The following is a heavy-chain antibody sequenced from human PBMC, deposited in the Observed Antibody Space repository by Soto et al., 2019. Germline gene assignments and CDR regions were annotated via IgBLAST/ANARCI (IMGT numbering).Heavy chain of an antibody. J-gene: IGHJ4*02. D-gene: IGHD6-13*01. CDR3: AHKLYSSSWYDY. V-gene: IGHV2-5*01. CDR1: GFSLSTSGVG. Sequence: SGPTLVNPTQTLTLTCTFSGFSLSTSGVGVGWIRQPPGKALAWLALIYWNDDKRYSPSLKSRLTITKDTSQNQVVHTMTHMDPVDTATYCGAHKLYSSSWYDYWGQGTLVTVSS. CDR2: IYWNDDK.